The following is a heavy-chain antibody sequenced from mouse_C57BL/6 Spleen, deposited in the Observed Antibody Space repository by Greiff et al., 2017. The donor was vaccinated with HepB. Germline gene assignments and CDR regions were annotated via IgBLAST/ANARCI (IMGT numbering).Heavy chain of an antibody. V-gene: IGHV1-52*01. CDR1: GYTFTSYW. J-gene: IGHJ1*03. CDR2: IDPSDSET. Sequence: VQLQQPGAELVRPGSSVKLSCKASGYTFTSYWMHWVKQRPIQGLEWIGNIDPSDSETHYNQKFKDKATLTVDKSSSTAYMQLSSLTSEDSAVYYCARWRLVGYFDVWGTGTTVTVSS. CDR3: ARWRLVGYFDV.